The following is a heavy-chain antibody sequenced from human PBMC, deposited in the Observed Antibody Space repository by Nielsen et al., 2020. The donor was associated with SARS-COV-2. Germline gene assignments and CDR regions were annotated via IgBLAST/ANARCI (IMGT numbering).Heavy chain of an antibody. D-gene: IGHD3-22*01. J-gene: IGHJ6*02. CDR2: IYYSGST. CDR1: GFTFDDYG. V-gene: IGHV4-59*01. Sequence: GSLRLSCAASGFTFDDYGMSWIRQPPGKGLEWIGYIYYSGSTNYNPSLKSRVTISVDTSKNQFSLKLSSVTAADTAVYYCAREPYYYDSSGYFYYYGMDVWGQGTTVTVSS. CDR3: AREPYYYDSSGYFYYYGMDV.